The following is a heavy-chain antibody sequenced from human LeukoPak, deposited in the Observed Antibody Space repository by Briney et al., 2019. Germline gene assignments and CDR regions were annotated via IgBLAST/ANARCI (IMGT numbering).Heavy chain of an antibody. D-gene: IGHD5-24*01. CDR3: AKLGEVEMALDY. CDR2: IYYSGSI. Sequence: SETLSLTCTVSGGSISSYYWSWIRQPPGKGLEWIGYIYYSGSINYNPSLKSRVTISVDTSKNQFSLKLSSVTAADTAVYYCAKLGEVEMALDYWGQGTLATVSS. CDR1: GGSISSYY. V-gene: IGHV4-59*01. J-gene: IGHJ4*02.